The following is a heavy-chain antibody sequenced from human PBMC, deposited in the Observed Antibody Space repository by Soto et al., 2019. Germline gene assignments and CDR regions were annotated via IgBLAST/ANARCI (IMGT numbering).Heavy chain of an antibody. J-gene: IGHJ5*01. D-gene: IGHD4-4*01. Sequence: SETLSLTCTVSGGSISSSSYYWGWIRQPPGKGLEWIGSIYYSGSTYYNQSLKSRVTISVDTSKNQFSLKLSSVTAADMAVYYCARGGDDYSRSWFDSWGQGTLVTVSS. CDR1: GGSISSSSYY. CDR3: ARGGDDYSRSWFDS. V-gene: IGHV4-39*01. CDR2: IYYSGST.